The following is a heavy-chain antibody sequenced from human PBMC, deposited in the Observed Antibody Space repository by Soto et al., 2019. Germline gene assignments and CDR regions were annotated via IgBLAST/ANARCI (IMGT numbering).Heavy chain of an antibody. Sequence: PSETLSLTCGVYGGSFSGYYWSWIRQPPGKGLEWIGYIYYSGSTYYNPSLKSRVTISVDTSKNQFSLKLSSVTAADTAVYYCARSGGIDAFDIWGQGTMVTVSS. J-gene: IGHJ3*02. CDR1: GGSFSGYY. D-gene: IGHD2-8*02. V-gene: IGHV4-34*09. CDR3: ARSGGIDAFDI. CDR2: IYYSGST.